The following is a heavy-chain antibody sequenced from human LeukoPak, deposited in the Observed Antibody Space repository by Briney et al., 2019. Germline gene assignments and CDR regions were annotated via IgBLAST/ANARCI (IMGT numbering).Heavy chain of an antibody. CDR1: GGSISSSSYY. Sequence: PSETLSLTCTVSGGSISSSSYYWGWIRQPPGKGLEWIGSIYYSGSTYYNPSLKSRVTISVDTSKNQFSLKLSSVTAADTAVYYCAFRYYGSGSEFDYWGQGTLVTVSS. D-gene: IGHD3-10*01. CDR3: AFRYYGSGSEFDY. V-gene: IGHV4-39*07. CDR2: IYYSGST. J-gene: IGHJ4*02.